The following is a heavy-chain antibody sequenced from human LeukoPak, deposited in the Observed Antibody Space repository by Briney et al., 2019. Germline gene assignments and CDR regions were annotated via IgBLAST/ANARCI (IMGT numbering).Heavy chain of an antibody. CDR2: IYSGGST. D-gene: IGHD3-22*01. V-gene: IGHV3-66*01. CDR3: ASGHFYDSSGSFDY. J-gene: IGHJ4*02. Sequence: GRSLRLSCAASGFTVSSNYMSWVRQAPGKGLEWVSVIYSGGSTYYADSVKGRFTISRDNSKNTLYLQMNSLRAEDTAVYYCASGHFYDSSGSFDYWGQGTLVTVSS. CDR1: GFTVSSNY.